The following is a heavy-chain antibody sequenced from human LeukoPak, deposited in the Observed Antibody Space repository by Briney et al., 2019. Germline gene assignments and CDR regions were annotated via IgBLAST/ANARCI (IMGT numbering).Heavy chain of an antibody. V-gene: IGHV1-2*02. CDR2: ISAYNGNT. CDR3: ARGPMGYYMDV. J-gene: IGHJ6*03. CDR1: GYTFTSYA. Sequence: GASVKVSCKASGYTFTSYAMNWVRQAPGQGLEWMGWISAYNGNTNYAQKFQGRVTMTRDTSISTAYMELSRLRSDDTAVYYCARGPMGYYMDVWGKGTTVTISS.